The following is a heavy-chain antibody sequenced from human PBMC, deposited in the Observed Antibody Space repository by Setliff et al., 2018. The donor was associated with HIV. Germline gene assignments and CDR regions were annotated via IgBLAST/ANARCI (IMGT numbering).Heavy chain of an antibody. CDR1: GYTFTSYY. CDR3: ARDLWYSSSWSRDYYGMDV. D-gene: IGHD6-13*01. J-gene: IGHJ6*02. Sequence: ASVKVSCKASGYTFTSYYMHWVRQAPGQGLEWMGIINPSGGSTSYAQKFQGRVTMTRDTSTSTAYMELSSLRSEDTAVYYCARDLWYSSSWSRDYYGMDVWGQGTTVTVSS. V-gene: IGHV1-46*01. CDR2: INPSGGST.